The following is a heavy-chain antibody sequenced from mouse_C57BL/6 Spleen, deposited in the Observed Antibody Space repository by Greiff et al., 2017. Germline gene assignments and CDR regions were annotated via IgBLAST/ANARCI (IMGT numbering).Heavy chain of an antibody. V-gene: IGHV5-4*01. CDR2: ISDGGSYT. CDR3: ARDEGVYYGSSGGVFAY. CDR1: GFTFSSYA. Sequence: EVQGVESGGGLVKPGGSLKLSCAASGFTFSSYAMSWVRQTPGKRLEWVATISDGGSYTYYPDNVKGRFTISRDNAKNNLYLQMRHLKTEDTAVYACARDEGVYYGSSGGVFAYWGQGTLVTVSA. D-gene: IGHD1-1*01. J-gene: IGHJ3*01.